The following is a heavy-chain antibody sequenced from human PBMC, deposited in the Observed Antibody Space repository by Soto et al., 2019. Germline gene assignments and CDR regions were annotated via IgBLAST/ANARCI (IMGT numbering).Heavy chain of an antibody. CDR1: GSTFSSSY. J-gene: IGHJ2*01. D-gene: IGHD4-4*01. CDR3: ARGGDDYSSYWYIDL. Sequence: SVKVSCKASGSTFSSSYIHWVRQAPGLGLEWMGTINPSFGTTNYAQKFQGRVTITTDESTNTTYMELSSLRSEDTAVYYCARGGDDYSSYWYIDLWGRGTLVTVSS. CDR2: INPSFGTT. V-gene: IGHV1-69*05.